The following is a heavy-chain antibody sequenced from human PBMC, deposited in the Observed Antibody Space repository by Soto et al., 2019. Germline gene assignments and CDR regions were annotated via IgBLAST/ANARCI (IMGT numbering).Heavy chain of an antibody. CDR1: GYSFTSYW. V-gene: IGHV5-51*01. CDR2: IYPGDSDT. CDR3: ARQPTPDDRPYEGAFDI. J-gene: IGHJ3*02. Sequence: EVQLVQSGAEVKKPGESLKISCKGSGYSFTSYWIGWLRQMPGKGLEWMGIIYPGDSDTRYSPSFQGQVTISADKSISTAYLQWSSLKASDTAMYYCARQPTPDDRPYEGAFDIWGQGTMVTVSS. D-gene: IGHD3-22*01.